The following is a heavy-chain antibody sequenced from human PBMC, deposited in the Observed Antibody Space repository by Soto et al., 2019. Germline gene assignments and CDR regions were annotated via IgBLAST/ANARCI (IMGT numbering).Heavy chain of an antibody. J-gene: IGHJ4*02. Sequence: PGGSLRLSCAASGFTFSSYSMNWVRQAPGKGLEWVSSISSSSSYIYYADSVKGRFTISRDNAKNSLYLQMNSLRAEDTAVYYCARDSRYYDSGDYFDYWGQGTLVTVSS. D-gene: IGHD3-10*01. V-gene: IGHV3-21*01. CDR2: ISSSSSYI. CDR1: GFTFSSYS. CDR3: ARDSRYYDSGDYFDY.